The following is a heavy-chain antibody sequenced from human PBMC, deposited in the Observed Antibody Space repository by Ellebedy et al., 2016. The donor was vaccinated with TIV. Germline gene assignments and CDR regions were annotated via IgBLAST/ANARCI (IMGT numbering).Heavy chain of an antibody. CDR2: VYPDDSTT. Sequence: KVSCXASGYDFTTYWIGWVRQVPGKGLDWMGIVYPDDSTTKYNASFQGHVTISADKSLTTAYLEWTSLMASDTATYYCARHRGGNLDYWGQGTLITVSS. CDR1: GYDFTTYW. V-gene: IGHV5-51*01. D-gene: IGHD2-15*01. CDR3: ARHRGGNLDY. J-gene: IGHJ4*02.